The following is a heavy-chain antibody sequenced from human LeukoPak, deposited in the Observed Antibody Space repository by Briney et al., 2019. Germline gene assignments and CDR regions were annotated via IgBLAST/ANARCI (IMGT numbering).Heavy chain of an antibody. D-gene: IGHD3-22*01. CDR2: IYYSGST. Sequence: SETLSLTCTVSGGSISSYYWSWIRQPPGKGLKWIGYIYYSGSTNYNPSLKSRVTISVDTSKNKFSLKLSSVTAADTAVYYCARELVYYDSSGYWDYWGQGTLVTVSS. V-gene: IGHV4-59*01. CDR3: ARELVYYDSSGYWDY. J-gene: IGHJ4*02. CDR1: GGSISSYY.